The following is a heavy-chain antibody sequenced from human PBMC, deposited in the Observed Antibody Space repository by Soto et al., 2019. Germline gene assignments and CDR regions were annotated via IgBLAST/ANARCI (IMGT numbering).Heavy chain of an antibody. J-gene: IGHJ4*02. V-gene: IGHV3-7*03. Sequence: LGGSLRLSCAASGFTFSSYWMSWVRQAPGKGLEWVANIKQDGSEKYYVDSVKGRFTISRDNAKNSLYLQMSSLRAEDTAVYYCARGPLRVRYFAWLFLYWGQGTLVTVSA. CDR2: IKQDGSEK. CDR3: ARGPLRVRYFAWLFLY. CDR1: GFTFSSYW. D-gene: IGHD3-9*01.